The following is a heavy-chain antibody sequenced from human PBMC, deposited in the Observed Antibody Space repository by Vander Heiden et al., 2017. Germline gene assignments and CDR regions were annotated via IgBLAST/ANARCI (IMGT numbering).Heavy chain of an antibody. J-gene: IGHJ4*02. D-gene: IGHD6-6*01. CDR2: ISPTATYI. CDR1: GVPLRSYI. Sequence: EVQLVEPGGGLVKPGGSLRPPAAAPGVPLRSYIMNWVRQAPGEGLEWVSYISPTATYIYYTDSVKGRFTISRDNAKNSLYLQMYSLRAEDTAVYYCARASYSSSPDYWGQGTLVTVSS. V-gene: IGHV3-21*01. CDR3: ARASYSSSPDY.